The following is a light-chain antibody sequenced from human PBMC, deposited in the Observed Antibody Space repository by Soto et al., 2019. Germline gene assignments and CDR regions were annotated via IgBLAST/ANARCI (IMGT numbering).Light chain of an antibody. J-gene: IGKJ5*01. V-gene: IGKV1-12*01. Sequence: DIQMTQSPSSVSASVGDRVTITCRASQNIDNWLAWYQHKPGKAPHLLIYSASTLQSGAPSRFSGSGSGTDFTLTISSLQPEDFATYYCQQCNSFPITFGQGTRLEI. CDR3: QQCNSFPIT. CDR2: SAS. CDR1: QNIDNW.